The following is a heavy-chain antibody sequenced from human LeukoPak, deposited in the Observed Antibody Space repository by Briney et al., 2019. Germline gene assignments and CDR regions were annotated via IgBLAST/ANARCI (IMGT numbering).Heavy chain of an antibody. J-gene: IGHJ6*04. Sequence: GGSLRLSCAASGFTFSSYWMRWVRQAPGKGLVWVSRINSDGSSTSYADSVKGRFTISRDNAKNTLYLQMNSLRAEDTAVYYCARDRGLYGMDVWGKGTTVTVSS. CDR3: ARDRGLYGMDV. V-gene: IGHV3-74*01. CDR2: INSDGSST. CDR1: GFTFSSYW.